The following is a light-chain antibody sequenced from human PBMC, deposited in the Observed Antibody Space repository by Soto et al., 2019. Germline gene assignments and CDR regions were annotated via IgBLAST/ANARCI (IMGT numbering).Light chain of an antibody. Sequence: EIVIPQSPATLSVSTGERATLSCRASQSVTSNLAWYQQKPGQAPRLLMYGVSTRDTGIPARFGGMWSATECTLTISRLQSEDFEVYYCQQYSQWPLTFGGGTKVDIK. CDR2: GVS. CDR1: QSVTSN. V-gene: IGKV3-15*01. J-gene: IGKJ4*01. CDR3: QQYSQWPLT.